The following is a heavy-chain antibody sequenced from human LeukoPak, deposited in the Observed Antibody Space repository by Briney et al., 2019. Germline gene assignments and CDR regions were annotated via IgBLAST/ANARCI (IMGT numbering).Heavy chain of an antibody. CDR1: RDSISGYY. Sequence: PSETLSLTCTVSRDSISGYYWSWIRQPPGKRLEWIAYIHYTGSTNYNPSLKSRVTISLDTSMKKFSLKLNSVTAADTAVYYCASTERCSTTCPLDYWGQGTLVTVSS. CDR3: ASTERCSTTCPLDY. D-gene: IGHD2-2*01. V-gene: IGHV4-59*12. J-gene: IGHJ4*02. CDR2: IHYTGST.